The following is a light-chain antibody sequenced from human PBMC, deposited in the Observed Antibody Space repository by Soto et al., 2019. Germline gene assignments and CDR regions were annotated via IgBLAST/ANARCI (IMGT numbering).Light chain of an antibody. Sequence: EFVLTQSPGTLSLSPGERATLSCRASQTVRNNYLAWYQQKPGQAPRLLIYDASSRATGIPDRFSGGGSGTDFTLTISSREPEDFAVYYCQQFSSYPLTFGGGTKVDIK. CDR1: QTVRNNY. CDR3: QQFSSYPLT. CDR2: DAS. J-gene: IGKJ4*01. V-gene: IGKV3-20*01.